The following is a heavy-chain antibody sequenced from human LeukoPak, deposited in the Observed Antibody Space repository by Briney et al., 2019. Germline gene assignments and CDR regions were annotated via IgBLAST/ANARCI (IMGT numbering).Heavy chain of an antibody. Sequence: GRSLRLSCAASGFTFSSYGMHWVRQAPGKGLEWVAVIWYGGSNKYYADSVKGRFTISRDNSKNTLYLQMNSLRAEDTAVYYCARESYGDYVIDPWGQGTLVTVSS. J-gene: IGHJ5*02. D-gene: IGHD4-17*01. V-gene: IGHV3-33*01. CDR1: GFTFSSYG. CDR2: IWYGGSNK. CDR3: ARESYGDYVIDP.